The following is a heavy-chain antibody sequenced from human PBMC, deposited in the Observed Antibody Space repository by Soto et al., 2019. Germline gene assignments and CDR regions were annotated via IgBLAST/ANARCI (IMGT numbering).Heavy chain of an antibody. CDR3: ARGPFNDY. Sequence: SETLSLTCTVSGGSISSYYWSWIRQPPGKGLEWIGYIYYSGSTNYNPSLKSRVTISVDTSKNQFSLKLSSVTAADTAVYYCARGPFNDYWGQGTLVTVSS. V-gene: IGHV4-59*08. CDR2: IYYSGST. J-gene: IGHJ4*02. CDR1: GGSISSYY.